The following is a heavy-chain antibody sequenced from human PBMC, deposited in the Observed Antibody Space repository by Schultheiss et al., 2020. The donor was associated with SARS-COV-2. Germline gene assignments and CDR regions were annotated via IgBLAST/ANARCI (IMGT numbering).Heavy chain of an antibody. J-gene: IGHJ5*02. V-gene: IGHV3-23*01. CDR3: AKTRKDIVVVVAAIMGWFDP. Sequence: GGSLRLSCAASGFTFSSYAMHWVRQAPGKGLEWVSAISGSGGSTYYADSVKGRFTISRDNAKNSLYLQMNSLRAEDTAVYYCAKTRKDIVVVVAAIMGWFDPWGQGTLVTVSS. CDR2: ISGSGGST. D-gene: IGHD2-15*01. CDR1: GFTFSSYA.